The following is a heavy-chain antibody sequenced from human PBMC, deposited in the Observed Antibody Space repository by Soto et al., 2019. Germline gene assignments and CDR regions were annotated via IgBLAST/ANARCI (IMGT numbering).Heavy chain of an antibody. V-gene: IGHV4-4*07. D-gene: IGHD6-13*01. J-gene: IGHJ6*02. CDR3: ARDRGPYSSSSSYGMDV. CDR2: IYTSGST. Sequence: QVQLQESGPGLVKPSETLSLTCTVSGGSISSYYWSWIRQPAGKGLEWIGRIYTSGSTNYNPSLKSRVTMSVDTSKNQFSPKLSSVTAADTAVYYCARDRGPYSSSSSYGMDVWGQGTTVTVSS. CDR1: GGSISSYY.